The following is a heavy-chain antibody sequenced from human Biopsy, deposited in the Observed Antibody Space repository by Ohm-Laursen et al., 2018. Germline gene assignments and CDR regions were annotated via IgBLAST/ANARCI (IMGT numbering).Heavy chain of an antibody. CDR2: VTTTSSYI. Sequence: SLRLSCAASGFDFSDYSMSWVRQAPGKGLEWVSSVTTTSSYIYYADSVKGRFTISRDNAKNSLYLQMNSLRAEDTAVYYCARANNDAGTYWYLDLWGRGTLVTVS. J-gene: IGHJ2*01. CDR1: GFDFSDYS. CDR3: ARANNDAGTYWYLDL. V-gene: IGHV3-21*04. D-gene: IGHD1-1*01.